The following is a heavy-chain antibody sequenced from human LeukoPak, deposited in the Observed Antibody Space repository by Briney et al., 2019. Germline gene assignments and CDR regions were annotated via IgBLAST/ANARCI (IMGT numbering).Heavy chain of an antibody. V-gene: IGHV4-59*08. CDR2: IYYTGRT. CDR3: ARHKYSGYDPLT. Sequence: PSETLSLTCSVSGGSINSDDWSGLRQPPGKGPEGIGYIYYTGRTTDSPSLDSRVTLSVDTSKKQFSLRLRSVTAADTAVYYCARHKYSGYDPLTWGQGTLVTVSS. J-gene: IGHJ4*02. CDR1: GGSINSDD. D-gene: IGHD5-12*01.